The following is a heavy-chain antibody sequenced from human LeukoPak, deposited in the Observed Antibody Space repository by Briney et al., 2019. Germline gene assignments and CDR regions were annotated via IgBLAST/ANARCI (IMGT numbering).Heavy chain of an antibody. CDR2: IDPSDSET. J-gene: IGHJ4*02. D-gene: IGHD5-18*01. CDR3: ARQTAMGSSGDY. CDR1: GYSFTSYW. V-gene: IGHV5-51*01. Sequence: GESLKISCKASGYSFTSYWIGWVRQMPGKGLEWMWIIDPSDSETRYTPSFQGQVTISVDKSLTTADLQWNSLKASDTAMYYCARQTAMGSSGDYWGQGTLVTVSS.